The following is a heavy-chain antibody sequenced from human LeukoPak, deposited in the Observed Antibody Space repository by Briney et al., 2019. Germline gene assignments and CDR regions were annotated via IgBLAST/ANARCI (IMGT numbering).Heavy chain of an antibody. CDR3: ALTSSWGNFDY. CDR2: INAGNGNT. D-gene: IGHD6-13*01. CDR1: GYTFISYA. J-gene: IGHJ4*02. V-gene: IGHV1-3*03. Sequence: ASVKVSCKTSGYTFISYAIHWVRQAPGQRLEWMGWINAGNGNTKYSQEFQGRVTITRDTSVSTVYMELSSLRSEDMAVYYCALTSSWGNFDYWGQGTLVTVSS.